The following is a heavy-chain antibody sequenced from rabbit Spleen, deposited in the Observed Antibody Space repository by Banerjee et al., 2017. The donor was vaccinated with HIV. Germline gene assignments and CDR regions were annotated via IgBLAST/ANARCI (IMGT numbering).Heavy chain of an antibody. Sequence: QSLEESGGGLVKPGASLTLTCKASGFSFSSGYDMCWVRQAPGKGLEWIACIYAGSSGSTYSASWAKGRFTISKTSSTTVTLQMTSLTAADTATYFCARDAGTSFSTYGMDLWGPGTLV. J-gene: IGHJ6*01. D-gene: IGHD8-1*01. CDR2: IYAGSSGST. V-gene: IGHV1S40*01. CDR3: ARDAGTSFSTYGMDL. CDR1: GFSFSSGYD.